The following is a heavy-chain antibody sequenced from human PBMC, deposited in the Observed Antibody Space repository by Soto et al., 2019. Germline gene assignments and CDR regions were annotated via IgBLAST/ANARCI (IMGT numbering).Heavy chain of an antibody. Sequence: QVQLQESGPGLVKPSQTLSLTCTVSGGSISSGGYYWSWIRQHPGKGLEWIGYIYYSGSTYYNPSLKSRVXXSXDXXKNQFSLKLSSVTAADTAVYYCARGGAGLYNWFDPWGQGTLVTVSS. CDR2: IYYSGST. D-gene: IGHD1-26*01. J-gene: IGHJ5*02. V-gene: IGHV4-31*03. CDR3: ARGGAGLYNWFDP. CDR1: GGSISSGGYY.